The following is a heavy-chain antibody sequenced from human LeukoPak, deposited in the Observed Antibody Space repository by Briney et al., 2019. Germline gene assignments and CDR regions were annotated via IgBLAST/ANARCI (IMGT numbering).Heavy chain of an antibody. D-gene: IGHD6-6*01. Sequence: GESLKISRKGSGYSFTSYWIGWVRQMPGKGLEWMGIIYAGDSDPRYRPAFQGQVTISADKSISTAYLRWSSLKASDTAMYYCARSRGSSSDDAFDIWGQGTMVTVSS. CDR3: ARSRGSSSDDAFDI. J-gene: IGHJ3*02. V-gene: IGHV5-51*01. CDR1: GYSFTSYW. CDR2: IYAGDSDP.